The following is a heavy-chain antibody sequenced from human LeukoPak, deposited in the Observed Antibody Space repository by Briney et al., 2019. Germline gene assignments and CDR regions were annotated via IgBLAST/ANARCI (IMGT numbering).Heavy chain of an antibody. CDR3: ISGLCGRDDQ. CDR2: VNPDGRSI. V-gene: IGHV3-74*01. CDR1: GFTFSSYW. Sequence: GGSLTLSCAASGFTFSSYWMHWVRQAPGKGLEWVSRVNPDGRSIDYADSVKGRFTISRDDSKDTLYLQMNSLRDEDTAVYYCISGLCGRDDQWGRGILVTVS. J-gene: IGHJ5*02. D-gene: IGHD1-1*01.